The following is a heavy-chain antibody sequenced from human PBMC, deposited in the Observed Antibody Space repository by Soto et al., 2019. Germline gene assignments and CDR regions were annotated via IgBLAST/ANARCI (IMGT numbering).Heavy chain of an antibody. CDR3: ARDPGRYFDWLLSFDY. CDR1: GFTFSSYA. V-gene: IGHV3-30-3*01. Sequence: QVQLVESGGGVVQPGRSLRLSCAASGFTFSSYAMHWVRQAPGKGLEWVAVISYDGSNKYYADSVKGRFTISRDNSKNTLYLQMNSLRAEDKAVYYCARDPGRYFDWLLSFDYWGQGTLVTVSS. J-gene: IGHJ4*02. CDR2: ISYDGSNK. D-gene: IGHD3-9*01.